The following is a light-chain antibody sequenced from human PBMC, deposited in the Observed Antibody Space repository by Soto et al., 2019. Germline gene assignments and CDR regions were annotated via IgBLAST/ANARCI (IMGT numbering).Light chain of an antibody. CDR3: QQYGSSPWT. CDR2: GAS. CDR1: QRVSSSY. J-gene: IGKJ1*01. V-gene: IGKV3-20*01. Sequence: EIVLTQSPGTLSLSPGERATLSCRASQRVSSSYLAWYQQKPGQAPRLLIYGASSRATGIPDMFSGSGYGTDFTLTISRREPEDFAVYYCQQYGSSPWTFGQGTKVEIK.